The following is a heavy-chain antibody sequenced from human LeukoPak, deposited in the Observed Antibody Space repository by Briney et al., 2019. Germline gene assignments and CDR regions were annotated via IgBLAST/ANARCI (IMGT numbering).Heavy chain of an antibody. Sequence: GESLRLSCAASGFSFTTYSMRWVRQAPGKGLEWVAFIQDDGSNKYYADSVKGRFTISRDNSKNTLHLQMNSLRAEDTAVYYCARDSLLGKDYWGQGTLVTVSS. D-gene: IGHD2-15*01. CDR2: IQDDGSNK. CDR1: GFSFTTYS. CDR3: ARDSLLGKDY. J-gene: IGHJ4*02. V-gene: IGHV3-30*04.